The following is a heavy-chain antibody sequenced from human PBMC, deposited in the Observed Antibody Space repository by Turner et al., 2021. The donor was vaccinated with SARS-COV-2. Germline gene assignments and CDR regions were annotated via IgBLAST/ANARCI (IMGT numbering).Heavy chain of an antibody. CDR3: AKDGYDGIYCSGGSCYSGWFDS. D-gene: IGHD2-15*01. CDR2: ISGSGGST. Sequence: EVQLLESGGGLVQPGGSLRLSCAASGFTFSSYAMSWVRQAPGKGLEWVSGISGSGGSTYYADSVKGRFTISRDNSKNTLYLQMNSLRAEDTAVYYCAKDGYDGIYCSGGSCYSGWFDSWGQGTLVTVSS. V-gene: IGHV3-23*01. J-gene: IGHJ5*01. CDR1: GFTFSSYA.